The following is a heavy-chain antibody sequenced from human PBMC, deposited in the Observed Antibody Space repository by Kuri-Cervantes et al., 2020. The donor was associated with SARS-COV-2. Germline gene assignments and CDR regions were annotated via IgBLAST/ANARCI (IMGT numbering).Heavy chain of an antibody. D-gene: IGHD2/OR15-2a*01. Sequence: ASVKVSCKPSGYSITSYGFSWVRQAPGHGLEWMGWISAYNGNTDYAQTFQDRVSMTTDTSTGITYMELRNLRSDDTAVYYCARDQPAGCNTSDCLGLDDYFAMDVWGQGTSVTVSS. CDR3: ARDQPAGCNTSDCLGLDDYFAMDV. CDR1: GYSITSYG. V-gene: IGHV1-18*01. J-gene: IGHJ6*02. CDR2: ISAYNGNT.